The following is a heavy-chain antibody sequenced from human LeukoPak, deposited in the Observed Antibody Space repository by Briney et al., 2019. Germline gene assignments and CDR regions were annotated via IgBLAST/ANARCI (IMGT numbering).Heavy chain of an antibody. CDR2: INHSGST. V-gene: IGHV4-34*01. CDR1: GGSFSGYY. J-gene: IGHJ4*02. Sequence: SETLSLTCAVYGGSFSGYYWSWIRQPPGKGLEWIGEINHSGSTNYNPSLKSRVTMSVDTSKNQFSLKLSSVTAADTAVYYCARDRSAYRYFDYWGQGTLVTVSS. CDR3: ARDRSAYRYFDY. D-gene: IGHD1-14*01.